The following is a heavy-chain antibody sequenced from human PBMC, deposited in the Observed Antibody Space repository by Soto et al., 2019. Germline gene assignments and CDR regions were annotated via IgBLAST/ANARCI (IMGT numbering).Heavy chain of an antibody. Sequence: EVQLLESGGGLVQPGGSLRLSCAASGFTFSSYAMSWVRQAPGKGLEWVSAISGSGGSTYYADSVKGRFTISRDNSKNTLYLQMNSLRAEDTAVYYCAKDLSRGYCSGGSYYPTDTDDYWGQGTLVTVSS. V-gene: IGHV3-23*01. J-gene: IGHJ4*02. D-gene: IGHD2-15*01. CDR3: AKDLSRGYCSGGSYYPTDTDDY. CDR1: GFTFSSYA. CDR2: ISGSGGST.